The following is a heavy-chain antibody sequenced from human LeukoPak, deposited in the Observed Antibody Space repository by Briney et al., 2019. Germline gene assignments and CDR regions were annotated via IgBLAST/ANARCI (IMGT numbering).Heavy chain of an antibody. CDR1: GGSISSYY. CDR3: ARACSSTSCYYYYGMDV. D-gene: IGHD2-2*01. Sequence: SETLSLTCTVSGGSISSYYWSWIRQPPGKGLEWIGYIYYSGSTNYNPSLKSRVTISVDTSKNQFSLKLSSVTAADTAVYYCARACSSTSCYYYYGMDVWGQGTLVTVSS. V-gene: IGHV4-59*01. CDR2: IYYSGST. J-gene: IGHJ6*02.